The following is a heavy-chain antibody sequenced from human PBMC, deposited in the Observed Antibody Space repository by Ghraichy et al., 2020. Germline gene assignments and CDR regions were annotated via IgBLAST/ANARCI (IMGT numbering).Heavy chain of an antibody. CDR2: ISSSSSYT. Sequence: GGSLRLSCAASGFTFSDYYMSWIRQAPGKGLEWVSYISSSSSYTNYADSVKGRFTISRDNAKNSLYLQMNSLRAEDTAVYYCARGGRSYSFDYWGQGTLVTVSS. CDR1: GFTFSDYY. J-gene: IGHJ4*02. V-gene: IGHV3-11*06. CDR3: ARGGRSYSFDY. D-gene: IGHD3-16*01.